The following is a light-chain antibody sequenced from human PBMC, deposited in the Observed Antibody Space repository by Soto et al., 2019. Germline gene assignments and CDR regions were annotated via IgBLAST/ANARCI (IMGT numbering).Light chain of an antibody. V-gene: IGKV1-33*01. CDR2: DAY. CDR1: QDITNY. CDR3: QQYDDLPIT. J-gene: IGKJ5*01. Sequence: DIPMTQSPSSLSASVGDRVTITCQASQDITNYLNWYQQKPGKPPKLLISDAYNLETGVPSRFSGSGSGTHFSFTINSLQPEDFATYYCQQYDDLPITFGLGTRLEIK.